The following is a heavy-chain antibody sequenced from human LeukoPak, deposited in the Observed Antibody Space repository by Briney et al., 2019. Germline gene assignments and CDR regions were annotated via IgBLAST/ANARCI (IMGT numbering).Heavy chain of an antibody. CDR2: ISAYNGNT. Sequence: ASVKVSCKASGYIFTSYGISWVRQAPGQGLEWMGWISAYNGNTNYAQKLQGRVTMTTDTSTSTAYMELRSLRSDDTAVYYCARYRYYYGSGSKYYFDYWGQGTLVTVSS. J-gene: IGHJ4*02. CDR3: ARYRYYYGSGSKYYFDY. CDR1: GYIFTSYG. V-gene: IGHV1-18*01. D-gene: IGHD3-10*01.